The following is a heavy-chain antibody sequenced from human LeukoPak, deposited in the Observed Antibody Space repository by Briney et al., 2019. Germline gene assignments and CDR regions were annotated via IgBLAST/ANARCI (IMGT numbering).Heavy chain of an antibody. CDR3: ARQITGTTNYYYYMDV. CDR1: GYNFASYW. J-gene: IGHJ6*03. Sequence: GESLKISCQGSGYNFASYWIGWVRQMPGKGLGWMGIIYPGDSDTRYSPSFQGQVTISAYKSISTAYLQWSSLKASDTAMYYCARQITGTTNYYYYMDVWGKGTTVTVSS. D-gene: IGHD1-7*01. CDR2: IYPGDSDT. V-gene: IGHV5-51*01.